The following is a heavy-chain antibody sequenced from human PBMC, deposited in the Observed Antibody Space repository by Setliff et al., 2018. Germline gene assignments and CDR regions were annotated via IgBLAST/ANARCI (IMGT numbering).Heavy chain of an antibody. CDR1: GFTFSDYH. V-gene: IGHV1-2*02. J-gene: IGHJ4*02. D-gene: IGHD1-26*01. CDR3: ARGGYSGSYDFDY. Sequence: GASVKVSCKASGFTFSDYHMHWVRQAPGQGLEWMGWINPNSGGTNYAQKFQGRVTMTRDTSISTAYMELSRLRSDDTAVYYCARGGYSGSYDFDYWGQGTLVTVSS. CDR2: INPNSGGT.